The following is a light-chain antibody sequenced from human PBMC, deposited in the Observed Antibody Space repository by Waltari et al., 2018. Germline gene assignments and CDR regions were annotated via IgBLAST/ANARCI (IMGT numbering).Light chain of an antibody. CDR1: ESVSRA. J-gene: IGKJ1*01. CDR3: QHYLRLPVT. CDR2: GAS. Sequence: EIVLTQSPGTLSLSVGARATVSCRASESVSRALAWYQQKPGQATRLLIYGASTRATGIPDRFSGSGSGTDFSLTISRLEPDDFAVYYCQHYLRLPVTFGQGTTVEI. V-gene: IGKV3-20*01.